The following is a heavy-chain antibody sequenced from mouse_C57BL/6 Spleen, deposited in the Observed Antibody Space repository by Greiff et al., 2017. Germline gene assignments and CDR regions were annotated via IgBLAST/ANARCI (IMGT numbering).Heavy chain of an antibody. V-gene: IGHV10-1*01. CDR1: GFSFNTYA. CDR3: VRSGDGYYENFDV. D-gene: IGHD2-3*01. CDR2: IRSKSNNYAT. J-gene: IGHJ1*03. Sequence: VQRVESGGGLVQPKGSLKLSCAASGFSFNTYAMNWVRQAPGKGLEWVARIRSKSNNYATYSADSVKDRFTISRDDSESMLYLQMNNLKTEDTAMYYCVRSGDGYYENFDVWGTGTTVTVSS.